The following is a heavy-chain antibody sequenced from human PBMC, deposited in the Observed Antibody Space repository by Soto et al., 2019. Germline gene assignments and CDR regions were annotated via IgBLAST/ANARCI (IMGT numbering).Heavy chain of an antibody. CDR3: ARVISGYTEGYYYYYGMDV. CDR1: GFTFSSYG. V-gene: IGHV3-33*01. CDR2: IWYDGSNK. Sequence: GGSLRLSCAASGFTFSSYGMHWVRQAPGKGLEWVAVIWYDGSNKYYADSVKGRFTISRDNSKNTLYLQMNSLRAEDTAVYYCARVISGYTEGYYYYYGMDVWGQGTTVTVSS. D-gene: IGHD3-22*01. J-gene: IGHJ6*02.